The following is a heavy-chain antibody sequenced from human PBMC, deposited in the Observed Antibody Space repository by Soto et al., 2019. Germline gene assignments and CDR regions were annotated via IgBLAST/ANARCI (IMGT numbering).Heavy chain of an antibody. J-gene: IGHJ2*01. D-gene: IGHD3-3*01. CDR3: ARDFRFAGAMGWYFDL. CDR2: ISPIFGTA. CDR1: GGTFSSYA. Sequence: QVQLVQSGAEVKKPGSSVKVSCKASGGTFSSYAISWVRQAPGQGLERMGGISPIFGTANYAQKFQGRVTITADESTSTAYMELSSLRSQDTAVYYCARDFRFAGAMGWYFDLWGRGTLVTVSS. V-gene: IGHV1-69*12.